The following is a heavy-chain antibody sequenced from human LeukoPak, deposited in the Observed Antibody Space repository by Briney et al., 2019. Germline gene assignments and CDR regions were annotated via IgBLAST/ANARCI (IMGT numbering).Heavy chain of an antibody. CDR1: RFTFGDYA. V-gene: IGHV3-49*03. CDR2: IRSKAYGGPT. J-gene: IGHJ6*02. CDR3: TRVPYDYWSGYYPYYYYGMDV. Sequence: PGVSQTLSCTASRFTFGDYAMSWFRQARGKGLEWVGFIRSKAYGGPTEYAASVKGRFTISRNDSKNIAYPQMNSLKTEDTAVYYCTRVPYDYWSGYYPYYYYGMDVWGQGTTVTVSS. D-gene: IGHD3-3*01.